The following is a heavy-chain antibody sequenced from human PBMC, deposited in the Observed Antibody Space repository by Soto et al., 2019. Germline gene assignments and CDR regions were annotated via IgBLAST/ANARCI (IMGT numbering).Heavy chain of an antibody. CDR1: GYDFSSYG. D-gene: IGHD2-2*01. Sequence: QVQLVQSGAEVKKPGASVKVSCKASGYDFSSYGISWVRQAAGQGIEWMGWMSASNGNRDYAQQFQGRVTMTSDTSRTTAYMELRSLRSDDTAVYYCVREPQRNDYWGQGTLVNVSS. J-gene: IGHJ4*02. V-gene: IGHV1-18*04. CDR3: VREPQRNDY. CDR2: MSASNGNR.